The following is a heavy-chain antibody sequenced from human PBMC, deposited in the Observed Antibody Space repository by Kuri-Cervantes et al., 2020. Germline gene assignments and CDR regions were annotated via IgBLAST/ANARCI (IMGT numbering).Heavy chain of an antibody. CDR3: AIGRGYSGYDPLDI. V-gene: IGHV3-66*01. CDR2: IYSGGST. CDR1: GFSVSSNC. Sequence: GESLKISCAASGFSVSSNCMSWVRQAPGKGLEWVSVIYSGGSTYYADSVKGRFTISRDNSKNTLYLQMNSLRAEDTAVYYCAIGRGYSGYDPLDIWGQGTMVTVSS. D-gene: IGHD5-12*01. J-gene: IGHJ3*02.